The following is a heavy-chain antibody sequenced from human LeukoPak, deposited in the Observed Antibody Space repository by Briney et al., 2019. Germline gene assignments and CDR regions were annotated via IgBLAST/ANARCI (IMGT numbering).Heavy chain of an antibody. D-gene: IGHD6-13*01. CDR3: ARGERIAAAGHFDY. CDR1: GFTFSSYE. CDR2: ISSSGSTI. V-gene: IGHV3-48*03. J-gene: IGHJ4*02. Sequence: GGSLRLSCAASGFTFSSYEMNWVRQAPGKGLEWVSYISSSGSTIYYADSVKGRFTISRDNAKNSLYLQMNSLRAEDTAVHYCARGERIAAAGHFDYWGQGTLVTVSS.